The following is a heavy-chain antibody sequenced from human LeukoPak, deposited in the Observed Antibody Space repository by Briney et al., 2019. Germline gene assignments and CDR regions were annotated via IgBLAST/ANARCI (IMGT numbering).Heavy chain of an antibody. J-gene: IGHJ4*02. Sequence: ASVKVSCKVPEYTLTELSIHWVRQAPGKGLEWMGGFDPEDGETVYAQKFQGRVTMTEDTSTDTAYMELSSLRSEDTAVYYCATDLRRYYYNSGGEIDYWGQGTLVTVSS. CDR2: FDPEDGET. D-gene: IGHD3-10*01. V-gene: IGHV1-24*01. CDR1: EYTLTELS. CDR3: ATDLRRYYYNSGGEIDY.